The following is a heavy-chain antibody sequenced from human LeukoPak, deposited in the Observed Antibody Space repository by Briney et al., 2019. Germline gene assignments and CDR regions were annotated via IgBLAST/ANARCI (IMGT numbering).Heavy chain of an antibody. D-gene: IGHD2-15*01. CDR3: AKDSEENVVVVAATPFDY. CDR2: ISGSGGST. V-gene: IGHV3-23*01. CDR1: GFTFSNYA. J-gene: IGHJ4*02. Sequence: GGSLRLSCAASGFTFSNYAMGWVRQAPGKGLEWVSAISGSGGSTSYADSVKGRFTISRDNSKNTLYLQMNSLRAEDTAVYYCAKDSEENVVVVAATPFDYWGQGTLVTVSS.